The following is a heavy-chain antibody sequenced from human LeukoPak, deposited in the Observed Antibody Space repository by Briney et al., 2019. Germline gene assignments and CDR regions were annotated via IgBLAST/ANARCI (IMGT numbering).Heavy chain of an antibody. Sequence: GGSLRLSCAASGFTFSSYSMNWVRQAPGKGLEWVSYISSSSSTIYYADSVKGRFTISRDNAKNSLYLQMNSLRAEDTAVYYCANADYDYVWGSSGDAFDIWGQGTMVTVSS. V-gene: IGHV3-48*04. J-gene: IGHJ3*02. CDR2: ISSSSSTI. CDR1: GFTFSSYS. CDR3: ANADYDYVWGSSGDAFDI. D-gene: IGHD3-16*01.